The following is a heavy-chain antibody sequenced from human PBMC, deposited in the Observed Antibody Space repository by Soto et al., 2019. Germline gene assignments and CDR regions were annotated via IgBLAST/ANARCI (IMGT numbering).Heavy chain of an antibody. CDR2: INAGNGNT. CDR1: GYTFTSYA. CDR3: ARVRDGGYSRV. V-gene: IGHV1-3*01. J-gene: IGHJ4*02. Sequence: ASVKVSCKASGYTFTSYAMHWVRQAPGQRLEWMGWINAGNGNTKYSQKLQGRVTMTTDTSTSTAYMELRSLSSDDTAVYYCARVRDGGYSRVWGKGTLVTVSS. D-gene: IGHD2-15*01.